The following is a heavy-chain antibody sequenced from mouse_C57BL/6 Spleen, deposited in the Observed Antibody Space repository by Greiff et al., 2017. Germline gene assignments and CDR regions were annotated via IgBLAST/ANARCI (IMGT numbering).Heavy chain of an antibody. J-gene: IGHJ4*01. CDR3: VVITTVVATRYAMDY. CDR1: GFSFNTYA. V-gene: IGHV10-1*01. CDR2: IRSKSNNYAT. Sequence: VQLKESGGGLVQPKGSLKLSCAASGFSFNTYAMNWVRQAPGKGLEWVARIRSKSNNYATYYADSVKDRFTISRDDSESMLYLQMNNLKTEDTAMYYCVVITTVVATRYAMDYWGQGTSVTVSS. D-gene: IGHD1-1*01.